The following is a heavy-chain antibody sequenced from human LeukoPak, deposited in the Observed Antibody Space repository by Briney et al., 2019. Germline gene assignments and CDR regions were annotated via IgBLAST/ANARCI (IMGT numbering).Heavy chain of an antibody. CDR2: INPNSGGT. CDR3: AGPLDYYDSSGYYPDAFDI. V-gene: IGHV1-2*02. D-gene: IGHD3-22*01. Sequence: ASVKVSCKASGYTFTGYYMHWVRQAPGQGLEWMGWINPNSGGTNYAQKFQGRVTMTRDTSISTAYMELSRLRSDDTAVYYCAGPLDYYDSSGYYPDAFDIWGQGTMVTASS. CDR1: GYTFTGYY. J-gene: IGHJ3*02.